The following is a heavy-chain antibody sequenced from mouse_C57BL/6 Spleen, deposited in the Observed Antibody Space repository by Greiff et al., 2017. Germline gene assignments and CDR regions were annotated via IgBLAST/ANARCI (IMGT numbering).Heavy chain of an antibody. J-gene: IGHJ1*03. CDR1: GYAFSSYW. CDR2: IYPGDGDT. CDR3: ARGEDWYFDV. V-gene: IGHV1-80*01. Sequence: LKESGASVKIPCKASGYAFSSYWMNWVKQRPGKGLEWIGQIYPGDGDTNYNGKFKGKATLTADKSSSTAYMQLSSLTSEDSAVYFCARGEDWYFDVWGTGTTVTVSS.